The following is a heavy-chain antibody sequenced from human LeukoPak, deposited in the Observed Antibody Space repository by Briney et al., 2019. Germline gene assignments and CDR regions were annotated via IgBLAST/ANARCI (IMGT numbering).Heavy chain of an antibody. V-gene: IGHV3-20*04. D-gene: IGHD6-13*01. CDR3: ARPKFKYSSSWYGDY. CDR2: INWNGGST. J-gene: IGHJ4*02. Sequence: GGSLRLSCAASGFTFDDYGMSWVRQAPGKGLEWVSGINWNGGSTGYADSVKGRFTISRDNAKNSLYLQMNSLRAEDTALYYCARPKFKYSSSWYGDYSGQGTLVTVSS. CDR1: GFTFDDYG.